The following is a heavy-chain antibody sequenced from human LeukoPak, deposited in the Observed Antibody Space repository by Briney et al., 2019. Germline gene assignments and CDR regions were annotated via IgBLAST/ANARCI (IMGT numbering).Heavy chain of an antibody. CDR1: GFPFTNYA. Sequence: GGSLRLSCAASGFPFTNYAMSWVRQTPGKGLEWVSATVGSGLDTYHADSVKGRFTVSRGNSRNTLYLQMNSLRVEDTAVYYCTKAPLRSCTGAFCYPFDYWGQGTLVTVPS. CDR2: TVGSGLDT. V-gene: IGHV3-23*01. D-gene: IGHD2-8*02. J-gene: IGHJ4*02. CDR3: TKAPLRSCTGAFCYPFDY.